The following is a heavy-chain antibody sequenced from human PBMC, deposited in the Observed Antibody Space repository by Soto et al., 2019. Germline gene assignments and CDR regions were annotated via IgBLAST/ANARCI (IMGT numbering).Heavy chain of an antibody. Sequence: GGSLRLSCAASGFTFSSYAMHWVRQAPGKGLEWVAVISYDGSNKYYADSVKGRFTISRDNSKNTLYLQMNSLRAEDTAVYYCAKDLYPGSSSWYYFDYWGQGTLVTVSS. J-gene: IGHJ4*02. CDR3: AKDLYPGSSSWYYFDY. V-gene: IGHV3-30*04. D-gene: IGHD6-13*01. CDR1: GFTFSSYA. CDR2: ISYDGSNK.